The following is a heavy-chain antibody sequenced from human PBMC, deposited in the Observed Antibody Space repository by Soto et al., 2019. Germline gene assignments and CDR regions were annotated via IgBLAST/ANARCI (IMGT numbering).Heavy chain of an antibody. CDR2: IYYSGIT. V-gene: IGHV4-59*01. D-gene: IGHD1-20*01. CDR3: AGYKSNYYYGMEV. J-gene: IGHJ6*01. CDR1: GGSISSYY. Sequence: SETLSLTCTVSGGSISSYYWSWIRQPPGKGLEWIGYIYYSGITNYNPSLKSRVTISVDTSKNQFSLKLSSVTAADTAVYYCAGYKSNYYYGMEVWGQGTTVTVSS.